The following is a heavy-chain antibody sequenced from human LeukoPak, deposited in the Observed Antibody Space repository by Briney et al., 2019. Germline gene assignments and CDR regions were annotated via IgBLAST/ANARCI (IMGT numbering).Heavy chain of an antibody. J-gene: IGHJ6*02. CDR3: ARDVWSPGVVATYYYGMDV. D-gene: IGHD2-15*01. V-gene: IGHV3-66*01. CDR1: GGSFSGYY. CDR2: IYSGGST. Sequence: ETLSLTCAVYGGSFSGYYWSWIRQPPGKGLEWVSVIYSGGSTYYADSVKGRFTISRDNSKNTLYLQMNSLRAEDTAVYYCARDVWSPGVVATYYYGMDVWGQGTTVTVSS.